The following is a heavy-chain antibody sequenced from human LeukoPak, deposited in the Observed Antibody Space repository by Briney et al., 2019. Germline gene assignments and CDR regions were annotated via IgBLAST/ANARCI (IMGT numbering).Heavy chain of an antibody. D-gene: IGHD1-26*01. V-gene: IGHV4-59*01. CDR2: IYYSGST. CDR1: GGSISSYY. CDR3: ARGSLIVGATNLDY. Sequence: SSETLSLTCTVSGGSISSYYWSWIRQPPGKGLEWIGYIYYSGSTNYNPSLKSRVTISVDTSKNQFSLKLSSVTAADTAVYYCARGSLIVGATNLDYWGQGTLVTVSS. J-gene: IGHJ4*02.